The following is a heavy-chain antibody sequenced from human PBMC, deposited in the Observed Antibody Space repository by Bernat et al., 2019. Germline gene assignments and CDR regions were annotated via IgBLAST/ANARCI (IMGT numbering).Heavy chain of an antibody. CDR1: GFTFSSYS. D-gene: IGHD6-25*01. Sequence: EVQLVESGGGLVQPGGSLRLSCAASGFTFSSYSMNWVRQAPGKGLEWVSSISSSSSYIYYADSVKGRFTISRDNAKNSLYLQMNSLRAEDTAVYYCARAPGRSGDYWGQGTLVTVSS. V-gene: IGHV3-21*01. J-gene: IGHJ4*02. CDR2: ISSSSSYI. CDR3: ARAPGRSGDY.